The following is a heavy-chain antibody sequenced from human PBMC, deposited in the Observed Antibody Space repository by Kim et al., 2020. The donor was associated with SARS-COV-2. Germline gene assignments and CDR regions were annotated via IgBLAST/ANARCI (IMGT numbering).Heavy chain of an antibody. CDR2: ISGSGGST. J-gene: IGHJ4*02. CDR3: AKDPHTVVVTLYSDH. D-gene: IGHD2-21*02. CDR1: GFTLSSYA. V-gene: IGHV3-23*01. Sequence: GGSLRLSCEASGFTLSSYAMTWVRQVPGKGLEWVSAISGSGGSTYYADSVKGRFTISRDNSKNTLYLQMNSLRAEDTAVYYCAKDPHTVVVTLYSDHWGQGTLVTVSS.